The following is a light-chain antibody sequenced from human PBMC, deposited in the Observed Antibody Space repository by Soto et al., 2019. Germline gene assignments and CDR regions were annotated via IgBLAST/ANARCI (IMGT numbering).Light chain of an antibody. CDR2: RAS. V-gene: IGKV3-15*01. CDR3: QHYNDWPPTWT. Sequence: EIVMTQFPATLSVSPGERVTLSCRASQSVSSKLAWYQQKPGQAPRVLIYRASTRATGIPARFSGSGSGTEFTLTISSLQSEDFAVSYCQHYNDWPPTWTFGQGTKVEIK. J-gene: IGKJ1*01. CDR1: QSVSSK.